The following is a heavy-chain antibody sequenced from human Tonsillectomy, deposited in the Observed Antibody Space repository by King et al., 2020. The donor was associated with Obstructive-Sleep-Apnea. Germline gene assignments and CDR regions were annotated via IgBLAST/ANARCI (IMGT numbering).Heavy chain of an antibody. Sequence: VQLQQWGAGLLKPSETLSLTCAVSGGSFSGYYWSWIRQPPGKGLEWIGEINHSGSTNYNPSLKSRVTISVDTSKNQFSLKLSSVTAADTAVYYCARLSLLWFGELLDYYYYGMDVWGQGTTVTVSS. D-gene: IGHD3-10*01. J-gene: IGHJ6*02. CDR2: INHSGST. V-gene: IGHV4-34*01. CDR1: GGSFSGYY. CDR3: ARLSLLWFGELLDYYYYGMDV.